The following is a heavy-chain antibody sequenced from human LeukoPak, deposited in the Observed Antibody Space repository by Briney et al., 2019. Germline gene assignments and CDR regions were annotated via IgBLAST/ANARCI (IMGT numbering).Heavy chain of an antibody. D-gene: IGHD6-13*01. V-gene: IGHV3-30*02. Sequence: QSGGSLRLSCAASGFTFNNYAMHWVRQAPGKGLEWVALIWYDGSDKYYADSVKGRFTISRDNSKNTLDLQMNSLRAEDTALYHCARGPSIAVPGDKFDYWGQGTLVTVSS. CDR3: ARGPSIAVPGDKFDY. J-gene: IGHJ4*02. CDR2: IWYDGSDK. CDR1: GFTFNNYA.